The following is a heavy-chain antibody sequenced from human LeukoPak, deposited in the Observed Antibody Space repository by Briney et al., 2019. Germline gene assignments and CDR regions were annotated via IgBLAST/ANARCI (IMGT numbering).Heavy chain of an antibody. V-gene: IGHV4-34*01. Sequence: PWETLSLTCAVYGGSFSGYYWSWIRQPPGKGLEWIGEINHSGSTNYNPSLKSRVTISVDTSKNQFSLKLSSVTAADTAVYYCVRGDYGASYWFDPWGQGTLVTVSS. CDR2: INHSGST. CDR3: VRGDYGASYWFDP. J-gene: IGHJ5*02. CDR1: GGSFSGYY. D-gene: IGHD4-17*01.